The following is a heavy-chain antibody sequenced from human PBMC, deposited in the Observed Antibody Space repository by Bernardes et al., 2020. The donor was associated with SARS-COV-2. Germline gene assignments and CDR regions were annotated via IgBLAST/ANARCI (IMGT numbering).Heavy chain of an antibody. CDR2: IYYNGET. D-gene: IGHD3-10*01. Sequence: GGSLRLSCEVSGFTVSNSYMSWFRQAPGKGLEWVSNIYYNGETYDADSVEGRFIISRHNSRNTLHLQMNSLRVEDTALYYCAREVWFGESYYYGMDVWGRGTTVTVSS. J-gene: IGHJ6*02. CDR3: AREVWFGESYYYGMDV. V-gene: IGHV3-66*01. CDR1: GFTVSNSY.